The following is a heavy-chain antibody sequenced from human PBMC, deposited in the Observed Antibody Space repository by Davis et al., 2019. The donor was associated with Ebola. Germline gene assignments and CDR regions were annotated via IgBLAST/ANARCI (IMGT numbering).Heavy chain of an antibody. CDR1: GFTFSSHG. D-gene: IGHD3-16*01. CDR2: IGDNGRTT. Sequence: GESLKISCAASGFTFSSHGVHWVRQAPGKGLEWVAVIGDNGRTTFYADSAKGRFTLSRDNFKNTLDLQMNSLRPEDTAVYYCAKEGAWGNWYLDLWGRGTLVTVSS. CDR3: AKEGAWGNWYLDL. V-gene: IGHV3-30*18. J-gene: IGHJ2*01.